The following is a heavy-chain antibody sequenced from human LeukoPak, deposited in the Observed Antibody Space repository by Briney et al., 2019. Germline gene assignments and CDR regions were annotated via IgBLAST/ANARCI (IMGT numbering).Heavy chain of an antibody. D-gene: IGHD3-9*01. J-gene: IGHJ5*02. CDR3: ARAVDWSINWFDP. CDR2: INPNSGGT. CDR1: GYTFTGNY. Sequence: ASVKVSCKASGYTFTGNYMHWVRQAPGQRLEWMGWINPNSGGTNYAQKFQGRVTMTRDTSISTAYMELSRLRSDDTAVYYCARAVDWSINWFDPWGQGTLVTVSS. V-gene: IGHV1-2*02.